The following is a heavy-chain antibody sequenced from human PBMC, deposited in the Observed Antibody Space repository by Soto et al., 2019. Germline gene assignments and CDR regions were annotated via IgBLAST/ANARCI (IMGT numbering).Heavy chain of an antibody. CDR3: ARDGSSRYYFSAFDI. CDR1: GFTFSSYS. CDR2: ISSSSSYI. Sequence: EVQLVESGGGLVKPGGSLRLSCAASGFTFSSYSMSWVRQAPGKGLEWVSSISSSSSYIYYADSVKGRFTISRDNAKNSLYLQMNSLRAEDTAVYYCARDGSSRYYFSAFDIWGQGTMVTVSS. D-gene: IGHD3-22*01. J-gene: IGHJ3*02. V-gene: IGHV3-21*01.